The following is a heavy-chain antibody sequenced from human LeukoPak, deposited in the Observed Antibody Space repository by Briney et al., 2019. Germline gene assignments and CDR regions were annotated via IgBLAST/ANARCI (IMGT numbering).Heavy chain of an antibody. CDR1: GFTFSSYA. CDR2: ISGSGDST. Sequence: GGSLRLSCAASGFTFSSYAMSWVRQAPGKGLEWVSGISGSGDSTYYADSVKGRFTISRDKSRNTLYLQMNSLGAADTAVYYCARRINHCSSTSCSLFDYWGQGTLVTVSS. CDR3: ARRINHCSSTSCSLFDY. D-gene: IGHD2-2*01. J-gene: IGHJ4*02. V-gene: IGHV3-23*01.